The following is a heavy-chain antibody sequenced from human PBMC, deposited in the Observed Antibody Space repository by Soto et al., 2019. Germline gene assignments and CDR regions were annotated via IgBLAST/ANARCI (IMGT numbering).Heavy chain of an antibody. D-gene: IGHD1-1*01. Sequence: SVKVSCKASGGTFSSYAISWVRQAPGQGLEWMGGIIPIFGTANYAQKFQGRVTITADKSTSTAYMELSSLRSEDTAAYYCASYNWNDGYYFDYWGQGTLVTVSS. CDR1: GGTFSSYA. CDR2: IIPIFGTA. CDR3: ASYNWNDGYYFDY. J-gene: IGHJ4*02. V-gene: IGHV1-69*06.